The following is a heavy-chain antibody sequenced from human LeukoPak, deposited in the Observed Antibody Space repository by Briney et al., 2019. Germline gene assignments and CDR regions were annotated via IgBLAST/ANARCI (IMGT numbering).Heavy chain of an antibody. Sequence: SETLSLTCTVSGDSISGVSSYWSWIRQPAGKALEWIGRIYSSGNTNYNPSLKSRVTMSLDTSKNQFSLKLTSVTAADTAVYYCARENIELVPAAVDGWFDPWGQGTLVTVSS. V-gene: IGHV4-61*02. D-gene: IGHD2-2*01. J-gene: IGHJ5*02. CDR2: IYSSGNT. CDR1: GDSISGVSSY. CDR3: ARENIELVPAAVDGWFDP.